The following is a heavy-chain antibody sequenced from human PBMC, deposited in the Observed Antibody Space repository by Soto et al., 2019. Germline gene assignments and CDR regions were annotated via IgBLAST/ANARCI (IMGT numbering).Heavy chain of an antibody. Sequence: SETLSLTCAVYGGSFSGYYWSWIRQPPGKGLEWSGEINHSGSTNYNPSLKSRVTISVDTSKNQFSLKLSSVTAADTAVYYCARNDCSGGSCYPTFDYWGQGTLVTV. CDR3: ARNDCSGGSCYPTFDY. V-gene: IGHV4-34*01. CDR1: GGSFSGYY. D-gene: IGHD2-15*01. CDR2: INHSGST. J-gene: IGHJ4*02.